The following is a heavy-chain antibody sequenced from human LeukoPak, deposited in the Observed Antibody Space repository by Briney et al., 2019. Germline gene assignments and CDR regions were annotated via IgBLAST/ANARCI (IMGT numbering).Heavy chain of an antibody. CDR1: GFTFDDYA. V-gene: IGHV3-9*01. Sequence: GRSLRLSCAASGFTFDDYAMPWVRQAPGKGLEWVSGISWNSGSIGYADSVKGRFTISRDNAKNSLYLQMDSLRAEDTALYYCAKDTAGAPLAYFQHWGQGTLVTVSS. CDR2: ISWNSGSI. CDR3: AKDTAGAPLAYFQH. D-gene: IGHD6-19*01. J-gene: IGHJ1*01.